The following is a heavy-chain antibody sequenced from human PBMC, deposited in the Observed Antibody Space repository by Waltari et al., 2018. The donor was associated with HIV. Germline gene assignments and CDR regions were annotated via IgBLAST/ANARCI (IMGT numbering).Heavy chain of an antibody. V-gene: IGHV3-23*01. CDR1: GFTFRS. CDR3: AKDLTLAYSSGCHQH. CDR2: ISGSGGST. Sequence: EVQLLESGGGLVQPGGSLRLSCAASGFTFRSWVSAISGSGGSTSYADSVKGRFTISRDNSKNTLYLQMNSLRAEDTAIYYCAKDLTLAYSSGCHQHWGQGTLVTVSS. J-gene: IGHJ1*01. D-gene: IGHD6-19*01.